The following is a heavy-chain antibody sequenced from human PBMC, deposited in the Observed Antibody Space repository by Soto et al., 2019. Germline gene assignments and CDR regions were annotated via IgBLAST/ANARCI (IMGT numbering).Heavy chain of an antibody. CDR2: IYYSGST. D-gene: IGHD4-17*01. Sequence: TLSLTCTVSGGSVSSGSYYWSWIRQPPGKGLEWIGSIYYSGSTYYNPSLKSRVTISVDTSKNQFSLKLNSVTAADTALYYCASRSPAVTTYPFDFWGQGTLVTVSS. CDR3: ASRSPAVTTYPFDF. J-gene: IGHJ4*02. V-gene: IGHV4-39*01. CDR1: GGSVSSGSYY.